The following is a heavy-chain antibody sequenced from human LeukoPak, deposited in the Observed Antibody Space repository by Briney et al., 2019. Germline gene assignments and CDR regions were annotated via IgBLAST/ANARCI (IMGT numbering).Heavy chain of an antibody. CDR1: GVSISSYY. CDR3: ARGGYYGSGNDFRFDP. D-gene: IGHD3-10*01. J-gene: IGHJ5*02. CDR2: IYYSGST. V-gene: IGHV4-59*01. Sequence: SETLSLTCTVSGVSISSYYWSWIRQPPGKGLEGIGYIYYSGSTNYKPSPKSRVTISVDTSKNQFSLKLSSVTAADTAVYYCARGGYYGSGNDFRFDPWGQGTLVTVSS.